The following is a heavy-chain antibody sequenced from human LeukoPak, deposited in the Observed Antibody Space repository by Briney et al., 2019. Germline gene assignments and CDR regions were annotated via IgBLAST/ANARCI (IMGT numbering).Heavy chain of an antibody. Sequence: ASVKVSCKASGYTFTSYAMHWVRQAPGQRLEWMGWINAGNGNTKYSQKSQGRVTITRDTSASTAYMELSSLRSEDTAVYYCARETRGSPTYYYYDMDVWGQGTTVTVSS. CDR3: ARETRGSPTYYYYDMDV. V-gene: IGHV1-3*01. D-gene: IGHD1-26*01. CDR1: GYTFTSYA. CDR2: INAGNGNT. J-gene: IGHJ6*02.